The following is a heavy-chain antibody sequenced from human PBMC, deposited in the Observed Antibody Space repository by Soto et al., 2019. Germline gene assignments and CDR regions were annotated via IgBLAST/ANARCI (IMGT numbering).Heavy chain of an antibody. D-gene: IGHD3-22*01. J-gene: IGHJ3*02. CDR2: IIPILGIA. V-gene: IGHV1-69*02. CDR1: GGTFSSYT. CDR3: ARSYYYDSSGYSPVAAFDI. Sequence: SVKVSCKASGGTFSSYTISWVRQAPGQGLEWMGRIIPILGIANYAQEFQGRVTITADKSTSTAYMELSSLRSVDTAVYYCARSYYYDSSGYSPVAAFDIWGQGTMVTVSS.